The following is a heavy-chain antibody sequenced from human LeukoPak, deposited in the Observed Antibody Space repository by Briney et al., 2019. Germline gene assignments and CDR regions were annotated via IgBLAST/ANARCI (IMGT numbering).Heavy chain of an antibody. CDR2: INYSGNS. J-gene: IGHJ4*02. Sequence: PSETLSLTCIVSGDSISTDHWSWIRQSPGKGLEWIGYINYSGNSEYNPSLKSRVTISVDRSKNQVSLKTRSVTAADTAVYYCARLDCISDTCYNYWALGALVTVSS. CDR1: GDSISTDH. V-gene: IGHV4-59*08. D-gene: IGHD2-21*01. CDR3: ARLDCISDTCYNY.